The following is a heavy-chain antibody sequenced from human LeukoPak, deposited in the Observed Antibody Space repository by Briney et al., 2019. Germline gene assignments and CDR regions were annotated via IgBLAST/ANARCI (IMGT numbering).Heavy chain of an antibody. Sequence: GGSLRLSCAASGFTFDDYGMSWVRQAPGKGLEWVSAISGSGGSTYYADSVKGRFTISRDNSKNTLYLQMNSLRAEDTAVYYCAKETALGYSSGGAFDYWGQGTLVTVSS. D-gene: IGHD6-19*01. J-gene: IGHJ4*02. CDR3: AKETALGYSSGGAFDY. CDR1: GFTFDDYG. V-gene: IGHV3-23*01. CDR2: ISGSGGST.